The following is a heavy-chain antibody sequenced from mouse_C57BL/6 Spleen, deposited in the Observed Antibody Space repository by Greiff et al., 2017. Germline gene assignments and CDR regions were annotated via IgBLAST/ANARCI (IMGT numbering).Heavy chain of an antibody. CDR2: IWSGGST. J-gene: IGHJ2*01. Sequence: VKLQESGPGLVQPSQSLSITCTVSGFSLTSYGVHWVRQSPGKGLEWLGVIWSGGSTDYNAAFISRLSISKDNSKSQVFLKMNSLQADDTAIYYCARNRPNFYFDYWGQGTTLTVSS. CDR1: GFSLTSYG. D-gene: IGHD4-1*01. CDR3: ARNRPNFYFDY. V-gene: IGHV2-2*01.